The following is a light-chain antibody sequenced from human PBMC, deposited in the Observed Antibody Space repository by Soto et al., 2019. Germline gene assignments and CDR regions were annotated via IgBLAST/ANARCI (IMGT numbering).Light chain of an antibody. CDR3: QQRSVWPLT. V-gene: IGKV3-11*01. Sequence: EIVLTQSPATLSLSPGERTTLSCRASQSIYDHLAWYQQKPGQAPRLLIYNAASRATGVPARFSGSGSGTDFILTINSLXXXXXXXYYCQQRSVWPLTFGQGTEVEMK. J-gene: IGKJ1*01. CDR2: NAA. CDR1: QSIYDH.